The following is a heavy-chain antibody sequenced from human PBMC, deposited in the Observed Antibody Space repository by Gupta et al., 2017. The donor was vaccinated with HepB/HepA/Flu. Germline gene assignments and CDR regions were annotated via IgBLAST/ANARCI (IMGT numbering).Heavy chain of an antibody. J-gene: IGHJ2*01. CDR2: IIPILGIA. CDR1: GGTFSSYA. CDR3: ARIEEARGYFDL. Sequence: QVQLVPSGAAVKKPGSSVKVSCKASGGTFSSYAISWVRQAPGQGLEWMGRIIPILGIANYAQKFQGRVTITADKSTSTAYMELSSLRSEDTAVYYCARIEEARGYFDLWGRGTLVTVSS. V-gene: IGHV1-69*04.